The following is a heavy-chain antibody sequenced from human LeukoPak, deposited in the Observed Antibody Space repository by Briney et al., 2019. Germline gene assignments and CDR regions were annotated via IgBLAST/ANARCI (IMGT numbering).Heavy chain of an antibody. D-gene: IGHD3-22*01. V-gene: IGHV3-48*03. CDR1: GFTFSSYE. CDR2: ISSSGSTI. J-gene: IGHJ4*02. Sequence: PGGSLRLSCAASGFTFSSYEMNWVRQAPGKGLEWVSYISSSGSTIYYADSVKGRFTISRDNAKNSLYLQMNSLRAEDTAVYYCARITVVITYSDYWGQGTLVTVSS. CDR3: ARITVVITYSDY.